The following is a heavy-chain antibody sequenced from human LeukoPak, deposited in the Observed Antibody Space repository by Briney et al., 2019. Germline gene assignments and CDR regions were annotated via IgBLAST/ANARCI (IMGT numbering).Heavy chain of an antibody. V-gene: IGHV4-59*13. CDR2: IYYSGST. J-gene: IGHJ3*02. Sequence: SETLPLTCTVWGDPISSYYWNWIREPPGKGLEWIGYIYYSGSTKYNPSLKSRVTISVDTSKNQFSLKLSSVTAADTAVYYCARDGLPGAMSLDIWGQGTMVTVPS. D-gene: IGHD2-2*01. CDR3: ARDGLPGAMSLDI. CDR1: GDPISSYY.